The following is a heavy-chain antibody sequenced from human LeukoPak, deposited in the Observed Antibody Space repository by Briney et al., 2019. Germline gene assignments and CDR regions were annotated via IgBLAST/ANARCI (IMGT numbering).Heavy chain of an antibody. CDR2: ISSDGNNK. Sequence: GGSLRLSCAASGFTFSSYGMHWVRQAPGKGLEWVAVISSDGNNKNYVDSVKGRFTFSRDNSKNTLYLQMNSLRAEDTAMYYCAKNFGPGKAFYDHWGQGTLVTVSS. J-gene: IGHJ4*02. V-gene: IGHV3-30*18. CDR1: GFTFSSYG. D-gene: IGHD3/OR15-3a*01. CDR3: AKNFGPGKAFYDH.